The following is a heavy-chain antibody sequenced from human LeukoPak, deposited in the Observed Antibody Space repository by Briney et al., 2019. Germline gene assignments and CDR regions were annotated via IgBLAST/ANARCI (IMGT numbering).Heavy chain of an antibody. D-gene: IGHD3-16*01. CDR1: GFSLSGYE. CDR2: ISSRGSTI. Sequence: PGGSLRLPCEASGFSLSGYEMNWVRQAPGKGLEWVSHISSRGSTIYYADSVKGRFTISRDNAKNSLYLQMNSLRAEDTAVYYCARVGWVLRYAFDIWGQGTMVTVSS. J-gene: IGHJ3*02. V-gene: IGHV3-48*03. CDR3: ARVGWVLRYAFDI.